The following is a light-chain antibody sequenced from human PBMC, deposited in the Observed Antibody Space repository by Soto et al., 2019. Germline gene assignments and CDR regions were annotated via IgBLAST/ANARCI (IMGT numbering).Light chain of an antibody. CDR3: ISYTSSSTPFLV. CDR1: SSDVGGYNY. CDR2: EVS. J-gene: IGLJ1*01. Sequence: VLTQPASVSGSPGQSITISCTGTSSDVGGYNYVSWYQQHPGKAPKLMIYEVSNRPSGVSNRFSGSKSGNTASLTISGPQADDEADYFCISYTSSSTPFLVFGTGTKVIVL. V-gene: IGLV2-14*01.